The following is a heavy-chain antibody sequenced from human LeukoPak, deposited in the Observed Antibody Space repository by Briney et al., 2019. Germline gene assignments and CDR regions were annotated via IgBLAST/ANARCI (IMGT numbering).Heavy chain of an antibody. V-gene: IGHV3-33*08. CDR2: IWYDGSKN. Sequence: GSLRLSCAASGFTFSSYSMNWVRQAPGKGLEWVAIIWYDGSKNYYADSVKGRFTISRDNSKNTLYLQMNSLRAEDTAVYYCARVVYSNGWYIDYWGQGTLVTVSS. CDR1: GFTFSSYS. CDR3: ARVVYSNGWYIDY. D-gene: IGHD6-19*01. J-gene: IGHJ4*02.